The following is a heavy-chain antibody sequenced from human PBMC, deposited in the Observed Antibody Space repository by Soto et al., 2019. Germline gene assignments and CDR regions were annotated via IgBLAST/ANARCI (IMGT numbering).Heavy chain of an antibody. CDR2: IYYSGST. Sequence: QVQLQESGPGLVKPSETLSLTCTVSGGSVSSGSYYWSWIRQPPGKGLEWIGYIYYSGSTNYNPYLKSRVTISVDTSKNQFSLQLSSVTAADTAVYYCARGEPGYSYGHPPNNWFDPWGQGTLVTVSS. J-gene: IGHJ5*02. CDR3: ARGEPGYSYGHPPNNWFDP. D-gene: IGHD5-18*01. CDR1: GGSVSSGSYY. V-gene: IGHV4-61*01.